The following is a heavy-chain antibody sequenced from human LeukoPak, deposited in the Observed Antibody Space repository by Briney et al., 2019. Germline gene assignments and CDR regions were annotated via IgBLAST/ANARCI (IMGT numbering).Heavy chain of an antibody. CDR1: GYTFTSYG. CDR3: ARAPGTLGYYYCYMDV. Sequence: ASVKVSCKASGYTFTSYGISWVRQAPGQGLEWMGWISAYNGNTNYAQKLQGRVTMTTDTSTSTAYMELRSLRSDDTAVYYCARAPGTLGYYYCYMDVWGKGTTVTVSS. J-gene: IGHJ6*03. D-gene: IGHD1-14*01. V-gene: IGHV1-18*01. CDR2: ISAYNGNT.